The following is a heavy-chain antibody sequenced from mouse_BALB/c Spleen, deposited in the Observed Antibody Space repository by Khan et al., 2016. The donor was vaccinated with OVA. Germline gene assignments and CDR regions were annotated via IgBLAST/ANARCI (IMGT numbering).Heavy chain of an antibody. CDR2: INPSNGYT. CDR3: VRDGAYHRNDGWFAY. J-gene: IGHJ3*01. V-gene: IGHV1-4*01. CDR1: GYTFTSYT. D-gene: IGHD2-14*01. Sequence: QVQLKQSGAELARPGASVKMSCKASGYTFTSYTIHWIKKRPGQGLEWIGYINPSNGYTNYNQKFKDKVTLTTDKSSTTAYLQMHNLTSEDSAVYNCVRDGAYHRNDGWFAYWGQGTLVTVSA.